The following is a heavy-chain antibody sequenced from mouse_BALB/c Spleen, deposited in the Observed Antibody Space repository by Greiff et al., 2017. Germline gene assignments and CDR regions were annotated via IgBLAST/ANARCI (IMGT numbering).Heavy chain of an antibody. V-gene: IGHV14-3*02. Sequence: VHVKQSGAELVKPGASVKLSCTASGFNIKDTYMHWVKQRPEQGLEWIGRIDPANGNTKYDPKFQGKATITADTSSNTAYLQLSSLTSEDTAVYYCARAMITQDYWGQGTTLTVSS. CDR1: GFNIKDTY. CDR3: ARAMITQDY. D-gene: IGHD2-4*01. J-gene: IGHJ2*01. CDR2: IDPANGNT.